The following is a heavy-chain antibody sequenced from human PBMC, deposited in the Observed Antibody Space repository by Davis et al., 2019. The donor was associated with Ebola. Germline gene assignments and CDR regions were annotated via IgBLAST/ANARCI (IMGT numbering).Heavy chain of an antibody. V-gene: IGHV4-39*07. Sequence: SETLSLTCTLSGGSISSSSYYWGWIRQPPGKGLEWIGSIYYSGSTYYNPSLKSRVTISVDTSKNQFSLKLCSVTAADTAVYYCARGGIAVAGPDYWGQGTLVTVSS. CDR2: IYYSGST. D-gene: IGHD6-19*01. CDR3: ARGGIAVAGPDY. CDR1: GGSISSSSYY. J-gene: IGHJ4*02.